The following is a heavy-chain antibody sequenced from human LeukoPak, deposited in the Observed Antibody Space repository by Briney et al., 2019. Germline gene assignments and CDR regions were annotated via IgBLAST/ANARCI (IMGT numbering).Heavy chain of an antibody. J-gene: IGHJ4*02. CDR2: ISYDGSNK. D-gene: IGHD1-26*01. CDR1: GFTFSSYG. V-gene: IGHV3-30*18. Sequence: GGSLRLSCAASGFTFSSYGMHWVRQAPGKGLEWVAVISYDGSNKYYADSVKGRFTISRDNSKNTLYLQMNSLRAEDRAVYYCAKDRGSGSYYGPFDYWGQGTLVTVSS. CDR3: AKDRGSGSYYGPFDY.